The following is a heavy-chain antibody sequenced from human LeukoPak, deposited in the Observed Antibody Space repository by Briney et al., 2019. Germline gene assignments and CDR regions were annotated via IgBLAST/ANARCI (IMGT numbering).Heavy chain of an antibody. V-gene: IGHV1-46*01. D-gene: IGHD5-24*01. Sequence: GASVKVSYKASGYTVTSYYMHWVRQAPGQGLEWMAILNPSGGSSNYAQKFQGRATLTRATSTGTVYMELSSLRSEDTAVYYCASVYKHGMDVWGQGTTVIVSS. CDR2: LNPSGGSS. CDR3: ASVYKHGMDV. J-gene: IGHJ6*02. CDR1: GYTVTSYY.